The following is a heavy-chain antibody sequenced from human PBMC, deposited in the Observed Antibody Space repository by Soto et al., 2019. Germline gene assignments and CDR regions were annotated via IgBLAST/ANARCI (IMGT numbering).Heavy chain of an antibody. J-gene: IGHJ6*02. CDR2: IRRKANSYTT. CDR1: GLIFSDYH. Sequence: EVQLVESGGGLVQPGGSLRLSCAASGLIFSDYHMDWVRQAPGKGLEWVGRIRRKANSYTTEYAASVKGRFTISRDDSKNSLYLHMNSLKSEDTAVYYCAMLGGCSGGSSGMDVWGQGTTVTVSS. CDR3: AMLGGCSGGSSGMDV. D-gene: IGHD2-15*01. V-gene: IGHV3-72*01.